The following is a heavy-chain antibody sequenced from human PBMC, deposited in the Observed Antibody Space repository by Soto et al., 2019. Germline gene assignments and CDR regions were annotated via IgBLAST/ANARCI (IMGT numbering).Heavy chain of an antibody. CDR2: ISGSGVST. CDR1: GFTFSSYA. J-gene: IGHJ6*03. CDR3: AKALQMGYYYYYMDV. V-gene: IGHV3-23*01. D-gene: IGHD2-8*01. Sequence: EVQLLESGGGLVQPGGSLRLSCAASGFTFSSYAMSWVRQAPGKGREWVSAISGSGVSTYYADSVKGRFTISRDNSKNTLYLQMNSLRAEDTAVYYCAKALQMGYYYYYMDVWGKGTTVTVSS.